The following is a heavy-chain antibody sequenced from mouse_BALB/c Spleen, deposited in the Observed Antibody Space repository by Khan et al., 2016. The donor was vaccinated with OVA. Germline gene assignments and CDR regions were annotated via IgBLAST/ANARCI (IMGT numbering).Heavy chain of an antibody. Sequence: EVKLEVSGGGLVQPGGSMKLSCVASGFTFSNYWMNWVRQSPEKGLEWVAELRLKSDDYVTNYAESVRGSFTISRDESKSSVYLQMNNLRAEDTDIYYCWILLWGQGTTLTVSS. J-gene: IGHJ2*01. V-gene: IGHV6-6*02. CDR2: LRLKSDDYVT. CDR1: GFTFSNYW. CDR3: WILL.